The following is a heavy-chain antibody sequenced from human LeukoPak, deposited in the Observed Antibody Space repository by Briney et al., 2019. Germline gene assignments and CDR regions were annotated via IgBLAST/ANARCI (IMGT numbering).Heavy chain of an antibody. CDR3: ARAGIASTYCFDY. CDR2: TYYRSKWYN. D-gene: IGHD6-13*01. V-gene: IGHV6-1*01. J-gene: IGHJ4*02. Sequence: PSQTLSLTCAISGDSVSSNSASWNWIRQSPSRGLEWLARTYYRSKWYNDYAVSVKSRISINADTSKNQFSLHLDSVTPEDTAVYFCARAGIASTYCFDYWGRGALVTVSS. CDR1: GDSVSSNSAS.